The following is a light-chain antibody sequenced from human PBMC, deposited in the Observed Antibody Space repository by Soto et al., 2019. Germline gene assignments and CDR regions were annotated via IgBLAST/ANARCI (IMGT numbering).Light chain of an antibody. V-gene: IGLV2-23*01. CDR1: SSDVGRYNV. CDR2: EGS. CDR3: GSDEGRSTQV. J-gene: IGLJ1*01. Sequence: QSALTQPASVSGSPGQSVTISCSGTSSDVGRYNVVSWYQQHPGKAPRLMIYEGSPRPSGVSNRSTGSTSGNTAPLTSAGPQAEDEADYYGGSDEGRSTQVFGTGTKLTVL.